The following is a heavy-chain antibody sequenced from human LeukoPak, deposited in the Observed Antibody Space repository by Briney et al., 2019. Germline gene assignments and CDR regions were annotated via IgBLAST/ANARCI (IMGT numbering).Heavy chain of an antibody. J-gene: IGHJ1*01. CDR1: GFTFSNYA. V-gene: IGHV3-23*01. D-gene: IGHD1-26*01. CDR3: ARDPRVGVTAAGFFHH. CDR2: VDGGGPNT. Sequence: GGSLRLPCAASGFTFSNYALGWVRQAPGKGLEWVSGVDGGGPNTLYADSVKGRFTISRDNSKSILYLQMNSLRAEDTAVYYCARDPRVGVTAAGFFHHWGQGTLVTVSS.